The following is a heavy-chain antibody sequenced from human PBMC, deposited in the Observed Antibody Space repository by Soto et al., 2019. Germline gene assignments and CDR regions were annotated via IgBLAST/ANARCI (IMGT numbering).Heavy chain of an antibody. CDR1: GFRFSSYW. V-gene: IGHV3-7*01. J-gene: IGHJ4*02. Sequence: QLVESGGGLVQPGGSLRLSCAGSGFRFSSYWMGWVRQAPGKRLEWVANIRQDGTERSYADSVKGRFTISRDNAEKSLYLQMKRLVVEDTAVYYCVRENYFDYWGQGTLVTVSS. CDR3: VRENYFDY. CDR2: IRQDGTER.